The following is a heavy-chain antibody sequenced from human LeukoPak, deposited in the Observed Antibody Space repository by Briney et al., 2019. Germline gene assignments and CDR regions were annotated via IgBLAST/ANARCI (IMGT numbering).Heavy chain of an antibody. V-gene: IGHV3-49*04. CDR1: GFTFGDYA. Sequence: TGGSLRLSCTASGFTFGDYAMSWVRQAPGKGLEWVGFIRSKAYGGTTEYAASVKGRFTISRDDSKSIAYLQMNSLKTEDTAVYYCTRVGYDSPYGMDVWGQGTTVTVS. J-gene: IGHJ6*02. CDR2: IRSKAYGGTT. D-gene: IGHD3-22*01. CDR3: TRVGYDSPYGMDV.